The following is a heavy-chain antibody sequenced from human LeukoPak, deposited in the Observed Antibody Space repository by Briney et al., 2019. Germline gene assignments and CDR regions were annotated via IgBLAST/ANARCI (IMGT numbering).Heavy chain of an antibody. J-gene: IGHJ4*02. CDR2: IHSGGTT. CDR3: AAEGERGYSQSY. D-gene: IGHD5-12*01. CDR1: GDSLSSSNHY. Sequence: PSETLSLTCTVSGDSLSSSNHYWGWLRQPPGKGLEWIGNIHSGGTTFYNPSLSNRVTISVDTSKNQFTLILTSVTAADTAVYYCAAEGERGYSQSYWGQGTLVTVSS. V-gene: IGHV4-39*06.